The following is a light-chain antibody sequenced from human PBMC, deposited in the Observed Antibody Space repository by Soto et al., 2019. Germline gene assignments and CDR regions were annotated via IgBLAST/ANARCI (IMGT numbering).Light chain of an antibody. Sequence: EIVMTQSPPTLSVSPGETATLSCRASQRISSSLAWYQQKPGQAPRLLISGASTRAAGVPARFSGSGSGTELTLTISSLQSEDFAVYYCQQYNDWPQGLTFGGGTKVEIK. CDR2: GAS. V-gene: IGKV3-15*01. CDR1: QRISSS. J-gene: IGKJ4*01. CDR3: QQYNDWPQGLT.